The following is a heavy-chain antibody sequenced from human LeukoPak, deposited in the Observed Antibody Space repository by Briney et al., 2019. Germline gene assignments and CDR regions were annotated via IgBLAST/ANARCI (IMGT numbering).Heavy chain of an antibody. D-gene: IGHD3-22*01. CDR3: ARQDLSAHYDSSGYMGGAFDI. V-gene: IGHV1-2*02. CDR1: GYTFTSYY. CDR2: INPNSGGT. Sequence: GASVKVSCKASGYTFTSYYMHWVRQAPGQGLEWMGWINPNSGGTNYAQKFQGRVTMTRDTSISTAYLQWSSLKASDTAMYYCARQDLSAHYDSSGYMGGAFDIWGQGTMVTVSS. J-gene: IGHJ3*02.